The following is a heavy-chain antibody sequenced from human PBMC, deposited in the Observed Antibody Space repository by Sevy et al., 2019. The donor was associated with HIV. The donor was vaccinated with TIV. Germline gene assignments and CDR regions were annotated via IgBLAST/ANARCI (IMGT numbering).Heavy chain of an antibody. J-gene: IGHJ4*02. Sequence: GGSLRLSCAASGFTFSNYNMNWVRQAPGKGLEWVSSITSSSDYIYDADSVKGRFTISRDNAKNSLFPHMNSLRAEDTAMYYCARDRRTLNYYASSGYNYYFDYWGQGTLVTVSS. CDR1: GFTFSNYN. D-gene: IGHD3-22*01. CDR3: ARDRRTLNYYASSGYNYYFDY. V-gene: IGHV3-21*01. CDR2: ITSSSDYI.